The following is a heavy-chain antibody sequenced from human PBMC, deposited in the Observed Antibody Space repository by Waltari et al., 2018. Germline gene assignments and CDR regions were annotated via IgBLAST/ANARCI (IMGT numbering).Heavy chain of an antibody. CDR1: GFFCSDHY. V-gene: IGHV3-72*01. CDR2: TRNKAQSFTT. D-gene: IGHD6-19*01. Sequence: EVQLVESGGGFVQPGGSLRLSCVAFGFFCSDHYMDWVRQAPGKGLEWIGRTRNKAQSFTTEYAASVKGRFTISRDDSKNSMYLQMNSLKAEDTAVYYCASRNSGQSDYWGQGTLVTVSS. J-gene: IGHJ4*02. CDR3: ASRNSGQSDY.